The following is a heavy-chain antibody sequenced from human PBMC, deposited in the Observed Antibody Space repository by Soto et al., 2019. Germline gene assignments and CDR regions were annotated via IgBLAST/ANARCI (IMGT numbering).Heavy chain of an antibody. CDR1: GFTFGSYW. Sequence: VQLVESGGGLVQQGGSLRLSCAVSGFTFGSYWMNWVRLIPGKGLEWVAYIKPDGSATYYVDSVKGRFTISRDNAKNSLSLQMNSLRLEDTSVYYCARAGYCGPGCDYYFDYWGQGTLVTVSS. V-gene: IGHV3-7*01. CDR2: IKPDGSAT. D-gene: IGHD5-12*01. J-gene: IGHJ4*02. CDR3: ARAGYCGPGCDYYFDY.